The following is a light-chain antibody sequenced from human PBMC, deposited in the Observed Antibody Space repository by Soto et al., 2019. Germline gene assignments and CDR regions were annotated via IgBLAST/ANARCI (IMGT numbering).Light chain of an antibody. CDR2: AAS. CDR1: QGISSW. Sequence: LQMTQSPSSVSASVGDRVTITCRASQGISSWLGWYQQKPGKAPKLLIYAASSLQSGVPSRFSGSESGTDFTLTISSLQPEDFATYYCQQANSIPITFGGRTKVEIK. J-gene: IGKJ4*01. V-gene: IGKV1D-12*01. CDR3: QQANSIPIT.